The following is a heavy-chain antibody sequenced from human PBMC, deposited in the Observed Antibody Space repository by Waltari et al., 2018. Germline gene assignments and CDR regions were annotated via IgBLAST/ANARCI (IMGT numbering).Heavy chain of an antibody. J-gene: IGHJ4*02. Sequence: QVQLVQSGAEVKKPGASVKVSCKASGYTFTGYYMHWVRQAPGQGLEWMGWINPNSGVTNYAQKFQGRVTMTRDTSISTAYMELSMLRSDDTAVYYCARAMVRGVIIRVYFDYWGQGTLVTVSS. V-gene: IGHV1-2*02. CDR3: ARAMVRGVIIRVYFDY. CDR2: INPNSGVT. D-gene: IGHD3-10*01. CDR1: GYTFTGYY.